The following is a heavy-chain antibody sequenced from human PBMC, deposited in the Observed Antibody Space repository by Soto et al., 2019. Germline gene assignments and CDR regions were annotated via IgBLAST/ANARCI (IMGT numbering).Heavy chain of an antibody. Sequence: GESLKISCEDSGYRFTSYWIAWVRQMPGKGLEWMGIVYVDDSDTKYSPSFEGQVTISADKSLNSAYLQWSSLKASDTAMYYCARAYSSSWYNYYYYGMDVWGQGTTVTVSS. CDR2: VYVDDSDT. J-gene: IGHJ6*02. D-gene: IGHD6-13*01. CDR3: ARAYSSSWYNYYYYGMDV. CDR1: GYRFTSYW. V-gene: IGHV5-51*01.